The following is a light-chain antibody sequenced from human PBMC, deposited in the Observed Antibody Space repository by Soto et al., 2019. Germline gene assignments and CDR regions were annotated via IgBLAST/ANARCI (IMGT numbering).Light chain of an antibody. CDR1: SSNIGNNP. J-gene: IGLJ2*01. CDR3: AAWDDSLNGYVI. CDR2: SNS. V-gene: IGLV1-44*01. Sequence: QSVLTQPPSASATPGQRVTISCSGSSSNIGNNPVNWYQQLPGTAPKLLIYSNSQRPSGVPDRFSGSKSGTSASLAISGLQSEDEADYYCAAWDDSLNGYVIFGGGTKVTVL.